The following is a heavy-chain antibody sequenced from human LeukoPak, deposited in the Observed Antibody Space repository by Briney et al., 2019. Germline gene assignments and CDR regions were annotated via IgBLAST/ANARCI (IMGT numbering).Heavy chain of an antibody. Sequence: SETLSLTCTVSGGSISSYYWSWLRQPAGKGLEWIGCIYYSGTTNYNPSLKSRVTISVDTSRNQFSLQLRSVTAADTAVYYCAREDPQTTVPEGMDVWGQGTTVIVSS. CDR3: AREDPQTTVPEGMDV. CDR1: GGSISSYY. CDR2: IYYSGTT. V-gene: IGHV4-59*01. D-gene: IGHD4-17*01. J-gene: IGHJ6*02.